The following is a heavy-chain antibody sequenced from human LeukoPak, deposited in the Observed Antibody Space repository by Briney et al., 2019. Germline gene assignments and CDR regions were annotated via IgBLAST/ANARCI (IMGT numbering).Heavy chain of an antibody. J-gene: IGHJ6*02. Sequence: ASVKVSCKASGGTFSSYAISWVRQAPGQGLEWMGGIIPIFGTANYAQKFQGRVTMTEDTSTDTAYMELSSLRSEDTAVYYCASGGYYYYGMDVWGQGTTVTVSS. CDR2: IIPIFGTA. D-gene: IGHD1-26*01. V-gene: IGHV1-69*06. CDR1: GGTFSSYA. CDR3: ASGGYYYYGMDV.